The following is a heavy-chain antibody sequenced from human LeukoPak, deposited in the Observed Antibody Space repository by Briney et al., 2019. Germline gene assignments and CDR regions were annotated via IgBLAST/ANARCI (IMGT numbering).Heavy chain of an antibody. J-gene: IGHJ4*02. CDR2: IGSSSSYI. Sequence: PGGSLRLSCAASGFTFSNYNMNWVRQAPGKGLEWVSSIGSSSSYISYADSVKGRFTISRDNAKNSLYLQMNSLRAEDTALYYCAKDYGDYAYYFDYWGQGTLVTVSS. V-gene: IGHV3-21*04. CDR1: GFTFSNYN. D-gene: IGHD4-17*01. CDR3: AKDYGDYAYYFDY.